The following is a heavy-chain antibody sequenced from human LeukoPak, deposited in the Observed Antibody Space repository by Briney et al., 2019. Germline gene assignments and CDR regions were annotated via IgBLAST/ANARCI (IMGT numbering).Heavy chain of an antibody. Sequence: SETLSLTCAVYGGSFSGYYWSWIRQPPGKGLEWIGEINHSGSTNYNPSLKSRVTISVDTSKNQFSLKLSSVTAADTAVYYCARGRDGYNSLFYWGQGTLVTVSS. J-gene: IGHJ4*02. CDR2: INHSGST. D-gene: IGHD5-24*01. V-gene: IGHV4-34*01. CDR1: GGSFSGYY. CDR3: ARGRDGYNSLFY.